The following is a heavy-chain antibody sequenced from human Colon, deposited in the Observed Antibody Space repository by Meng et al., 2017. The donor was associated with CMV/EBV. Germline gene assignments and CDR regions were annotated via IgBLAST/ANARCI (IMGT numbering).Heavy chain of an antibody. Sequence: ASVKVSCKASGYTFTGYYMHWVRQAPGQGLEWMGWINPNSGGTNYGQKFQGRVTMTRDTSISTAYMELSRLRSDDTAVYYCARDQIAAAGTVRFDYWGQGTLVTVSS. V-gene: IGHV1-2*02. J-gene: IGHJ4*02. CDR1: GYTFTGYY. D-gene: IGHD6-13*01. CDR2: INPNSGGT. CDR3: ARDQIAAAGTVRFDY.